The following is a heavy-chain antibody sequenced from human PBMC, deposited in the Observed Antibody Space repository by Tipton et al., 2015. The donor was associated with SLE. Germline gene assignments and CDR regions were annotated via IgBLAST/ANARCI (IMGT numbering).Heavy chain of an antibody. Sequence: TLSLTCAVYGGSFSGYYWSWIRQPPGKGLEWIGYIYTSGSTNYNPSLKSRVTISVDTSKNQFSLKLSSVTAADTAVYYCAREYYYDSSGPPRYWGQGTLVTVSS. D-gene: IGHD3-22*01. CDR2: IYTSGST. CDR1: GGSFSGYY. V-gene: IGHV4-4*09. J-gene: IGHJ4*02. CDR3: AREYYYDSSGPPRY.